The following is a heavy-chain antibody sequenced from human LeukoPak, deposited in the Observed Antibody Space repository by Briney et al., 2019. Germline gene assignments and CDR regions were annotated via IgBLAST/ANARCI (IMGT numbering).Heavy chain of an antibody. D-gene: IGHD6-19*01. CDR1: GESFSDNY. CDR2: ITHSGST. V-gene: IGHV4-34*01. CDR3: ARHWYRSGWYHFDP. Sequence: SETLSLTCAVSGESFSDNYWDWIRQSPEKGLEWIGEITHSGSTNYNPSLKSRVTISIETSKNQFSLRLTSVTAADTAVYYCARHWYRSGWYHFDPWGQGTLVTVSS. J-gene: IGHJ5*02.